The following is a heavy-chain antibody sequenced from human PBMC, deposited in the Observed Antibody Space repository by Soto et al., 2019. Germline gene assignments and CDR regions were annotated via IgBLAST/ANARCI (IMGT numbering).Heavy chain of an antibody. CDR2: IFDSGST. V-gene: IGHV4-30-4*01. D-gene: IGHD2-8*01. CDR1: GGSISSGGYY. Sequence: SETLSLTCTVSGGSISSGGYYWSWIRQPPGKGLEWIGHIFDSGSTYYNPSLKSRLTISVDTSKNQFSLRLSSVTAADTAVYYCAREIMPLTNDWYFDLWGRGTLVTVSS. J-gene: IGHJ2*01. CDR3: AREIMPLTNDWYFDL.